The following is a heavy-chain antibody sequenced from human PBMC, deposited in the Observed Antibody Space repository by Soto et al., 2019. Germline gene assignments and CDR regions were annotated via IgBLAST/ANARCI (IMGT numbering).Heavy chain of an antibody. J-gene: IGHJ6*03. CDR2: IYYSGST. CDR3: ARGSGFKYNWNYYYMDV. D-gene: IGHD1-20*01. V-gene: IGHV4-39*01. Sequence: QLQLQESGPGLVKPSETLSLTCTVSGGSISSSSYYWGWIRQPPGKGLEWIGGIYYSGSTYYNPSLKRRVTISVDTSKNPFSLKLSSVTAADTAVYYCARGSGFKYNWNYYYMDVWGKGTTVTVSS. CDR1: GGSISSSSYY.